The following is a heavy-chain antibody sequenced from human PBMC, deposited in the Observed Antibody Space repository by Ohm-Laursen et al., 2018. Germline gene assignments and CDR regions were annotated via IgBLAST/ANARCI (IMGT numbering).Heavy chain of an antibody. V-gene: IGHV3-73*01. CDR1: GFTFSNAW. Sequence: SLRLSCAASGFTFSNAWMSWVRQAPGKGLEWVGRIRSKANSYATAYAASVKGRFTISRDDSKNTAYLQMNSLKTEDTAVYYCTRHLVCSGGGCYKYGMDVWGQGTTVTVSS. J-gene: IGHJ6*02. D-gene: IGHD2-15*01. CDR3: TRHLVCSGGGCYKYGMDV. CDR2: IRSKANSYAT.